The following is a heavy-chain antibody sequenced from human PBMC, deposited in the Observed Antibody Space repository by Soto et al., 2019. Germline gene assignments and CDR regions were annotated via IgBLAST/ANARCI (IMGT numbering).Heavy chain of an antibody. V-gene: IGHV3-48*02. CDR1: RFTFNDYN. D-gene: IGHD4-4*01. J-gene: IGHJ6*02. Sequence: GGSLKPSCAGDRFTFNDYNMNSVHQPPGNGLGWVAHTRSTSTSIHYSDSVRGRFTISRDSAKNSLYLQMNSLRDEDTAVYYCVRESLTVTPRVVFYYGMDVWGQGTTVTDSS. CDR3: VRESLTVTPRVVFYYGMDV. CDR2: TRSTSTSI.